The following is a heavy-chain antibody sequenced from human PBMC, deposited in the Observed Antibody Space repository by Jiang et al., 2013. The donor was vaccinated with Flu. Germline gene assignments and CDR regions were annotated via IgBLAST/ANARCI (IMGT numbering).Heavy chain of an antibody. J-gene: IGHJ5*02. CDR1: GGSISSYY. D-gene: IGHD2-2*01. CDR2: IYYSGST. CDR3: ARVIDVVVPAAMGWFDP. V-gene: IGHV4-59*01. Sequence: SGPGLVKPSETLSLTCTVSGGSISSYYWSWIRQPPGKGLEWIGYIYYSGSTNYNPSLKSRVTISVDTSKNQFSLKLSSVTAADTAVYYCARVIDVVVPAAMGWFDPWGQGTLVTVSS.